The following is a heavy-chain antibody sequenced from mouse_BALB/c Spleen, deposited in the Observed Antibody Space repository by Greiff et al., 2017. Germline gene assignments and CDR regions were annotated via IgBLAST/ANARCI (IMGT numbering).Heavy chain of an antibody. D-gene: IGHD1-2*01. Sequence: EVHLVESGGGLVQPGGSLKLSCAASGFTFSSYTMSWVRQTPEKRLEWVAYISNGGGSTYYPDTVKGRFTISRDNAKNTLYLQMSSLKSEDTAMYYCARQGYGQFAYWGQGTLVTVSA. CDR2: ISNGGGST. V-gene: IGHV5-12-2*01. CDR1: GFTFSSYT. CDR3: ARQGYGQFAY. J-gene: IGHJ3*01.